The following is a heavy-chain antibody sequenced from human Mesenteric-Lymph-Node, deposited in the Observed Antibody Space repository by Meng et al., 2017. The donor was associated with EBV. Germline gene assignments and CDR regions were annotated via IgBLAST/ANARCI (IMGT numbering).Heavy chain of an antibody. Sequence: AKLVKSGAEVKKPGASVKVSCKSSGYTFTSYGISWVRQAPGQGLEWMGWISAYNGNTNYAQKLQGRVTMTTDTSTSTAYMELRSLRSDDTAVYYCAVDFWSGYYRFDYWGQGTLVTVSS. D-gene: IGHD3-3*01. CDR3: AVDFWSGYYRFDY. J-gene: IGHJ4*02. CDR2: ISAYNGNT. V-gene: IGHV1-18*01. CDR1: GYTFTSYG.